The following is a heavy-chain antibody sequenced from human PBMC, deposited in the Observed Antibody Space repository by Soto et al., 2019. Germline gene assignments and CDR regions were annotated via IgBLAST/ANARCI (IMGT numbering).Heavy chain of an antibody. Sequence: QVQLVESGGGLVKHGGSLRLSCAASGFTFSDYYMSWIRQAPGKGLEWVSYISSSSSYTNYADSVKGRFTISRDNAKNSLYLQMNSLRAEDTAVYYCARVDTAMVSLDYYYYGMDVWGQGTTVTVSS. V-gene: IGHV3-11*06. CDR3: ARVDTAMVSLDYYYYGMDV. CDR2: ISSSSSYT. D-gene: IGHD5-18*01. CDR1: GFTFSDYY. J-gene: IGHJ6*02.